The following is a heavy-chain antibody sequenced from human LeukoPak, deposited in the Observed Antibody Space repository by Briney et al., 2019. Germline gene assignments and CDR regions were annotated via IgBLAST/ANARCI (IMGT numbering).Heavy chain of an antibody. Sequence: GRSLRLSCAASGFTFSSYGMHWVRQAPGKGLEWVAVIWYDGSNKYYADSVKGRFTISRDNSKNTLYLQMNSLRAEDTAVYYCAILEAPSWFDPWGQGTLVTVSS. CDR3: AILEAPSWFDP. V-gene: IGHV3-33*01. J-gene: IGHJ5*02. CDR2: IWYDGSNK. CDR1: GFTFSSYG.